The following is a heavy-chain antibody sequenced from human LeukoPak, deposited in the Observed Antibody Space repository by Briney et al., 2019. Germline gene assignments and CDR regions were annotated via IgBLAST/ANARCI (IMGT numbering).Heavy chain of an antibody. J-gene: IGHJ4*02. CDR2: IYYSGST. D-gene: IGHD1-26*01. CDR1: GGSISSYY. CDR3: ARSSPGGGSYYYFDY. V-gene: IGHV4-59*01. Sequence: PSETLSLTCTVSGGSISSYYWSWIRQPPGKGLEWIGYIYYSGSTNYNPSLKSRVTISVDTSKNEFSLKLSSVTAADTAVYYCARSSPGGGSYYYFDYWGQGTLVTVSS.